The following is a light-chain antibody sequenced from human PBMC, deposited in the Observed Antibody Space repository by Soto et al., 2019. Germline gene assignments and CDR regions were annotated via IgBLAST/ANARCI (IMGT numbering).Light chain of an antibody. Sequence: EIVLTQSPGTLSLSPGERATLSCRASQSVSSSYLAWYQQKPGQAPRLLIYGESSRATGIPDRFSGSGSGTDFTLTISRLEPEDFAVYYCQQWGAFGQGTKVEIK. CDR1: QSVSSSY. CDR2: GES. J-gene: IGKJ1*01. V-gene: IGKV3-20*01. CDR3: QQWGA.